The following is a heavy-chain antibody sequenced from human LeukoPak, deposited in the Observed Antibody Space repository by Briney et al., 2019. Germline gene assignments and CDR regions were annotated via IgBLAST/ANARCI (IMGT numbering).Heavy chain of an antibody. V-gene: IGHV3-23*01. Sequence: GGSLRLSCAASGFTFSSFALSWVRQAPGKGLEWLSTISGSGGSTYYADSVKGRFTISRDNSKNTLYLQMNSLRAEDTAVYYCARRFPGQGYFDYWGQGTLVTVSS. J-gene: IGHJ4*02. CDR1: GFTFSSFA. CDR2: ISGSGGST. CDR3: ARRFPGQGYFDY.